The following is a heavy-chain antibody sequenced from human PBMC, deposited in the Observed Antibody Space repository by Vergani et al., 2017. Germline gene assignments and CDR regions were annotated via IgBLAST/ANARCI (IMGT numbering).Heavy chain of an antibody. J-gene: IGHJ4*02. V-gene: IGHV4-31*03. D-gene: IGHD2-21*01. CDR2: IFRSGTT. Sequence: QVQLQESGPGLVKPSQTLSLTCTVSGDSLSSSDHYWSWIRQRSDKGLEWVGHIFRSGTTYYIPSLKSRLIMSVDTSKNQFTLKLTSVTAADTAMYYCARENAVIARIFDFWGQGTLVTVSS. CDR1: GDSLSSSDHY. CDR3: ARENAVIARIFDF.